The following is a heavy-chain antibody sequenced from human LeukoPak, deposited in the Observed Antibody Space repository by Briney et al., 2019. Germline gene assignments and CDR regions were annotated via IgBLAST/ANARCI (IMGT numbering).Heavy chain of an antibody. J-gene: IGHJ4*02. D-gene: IGHD4-23*01. CDR3: AKFDYGGNSGFDY. CDR2: ISGSGGST. Sequence: GGSLRLPCAASGFTFSSYAMSWVRQAPGKGLEWVSAISGSGGSTYYADSVKGRFTISRDNSKNTLYLQMNSLRAEDTAVYYCAKFDYGGNSGFDYWGQGALVTVSS. CDR1: GFTFSSYA. V-gene: IGHV3-23*01.